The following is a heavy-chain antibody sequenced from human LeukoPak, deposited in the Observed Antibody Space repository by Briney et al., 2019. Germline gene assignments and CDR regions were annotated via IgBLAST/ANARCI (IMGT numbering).Heavy chain of an antibody. CDR3: ARDYGDYAGYYYYYYGMDV. CDR2: IRYDGSNK. D-gene: IGHD4-17*01. CDR1: GFTFSSYA. Sequence: PGRSLRLSCAASGFTFSSYAMHWVRQAPGKGLEWVAVIRYDGSNKYYADSVKGRFTISRDNSKNTLYLQMNSLRAEDTAVYYCARDYGDYAGYYYYYYGMDVWGQGTTVTVSS. V-gene: IGHV3-33*08. J-gene: IGHJ6*02.